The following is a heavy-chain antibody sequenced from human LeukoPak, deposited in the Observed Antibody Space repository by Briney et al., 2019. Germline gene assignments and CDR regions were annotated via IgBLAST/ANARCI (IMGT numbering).Heavy chain of an antibody. D-gene: IGHD1-26*01. CDR3: ARAYYGSYYFP. V-gene: IGHV3-21*01. Sequence: PGGSLRLSCAASGFTFSSYSMNWVRQAPGKGLEWVSSISSSSYIYYADSVKGRFTISRDNAKNSLYLQMNSLRAEDTAVYYCARAYYGSYYFPWGQGTLVTVSS. CDR1: GFTFSSYS. J-gene: IGHJ5*02. CDR2: ISSSSYI.